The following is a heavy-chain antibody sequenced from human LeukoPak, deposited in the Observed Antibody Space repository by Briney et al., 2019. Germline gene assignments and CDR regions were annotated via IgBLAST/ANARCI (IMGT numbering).Heavy chain of an antibody. CDR1: GYIFTSYW. D-gene: IGHD4-17*01. CDR3: ARREDYGDYVWVY. J-gene: IGHJ4*02. V-gene: IGHV5-51*01. Sequence: GESLKISCKGSGYIFTSYWIGWVRRMPGKGLEWMGIIYPGDSDTRYSPSFQGQVTISADKSISTAYLQWSSLKASDTAMYYCARREDYGDYVWVYWGQGTLVTVSS. CDR2: IYPGDSDT.